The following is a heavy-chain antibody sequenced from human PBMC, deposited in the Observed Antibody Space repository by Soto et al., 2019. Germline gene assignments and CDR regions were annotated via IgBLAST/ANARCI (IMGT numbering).Heavy chain of an antibody. V-gene: IGHV4-30-2*01. D-gene: IGHD2-2*01. J-gene: IGHJ5*02. Sequence: IQRLTCAVSGGSISSGGYSCSWIRQPPGKGLEWIGYIYHSGSTYYNPSLKSRVTISVDRSKNQFSLKLSSVTAADTAVYYCARVPDRWGQGTLVTVPS. CDR3: ARVPDR. CDR1: GGSISSGGYS. CDR2: IYHSGST.